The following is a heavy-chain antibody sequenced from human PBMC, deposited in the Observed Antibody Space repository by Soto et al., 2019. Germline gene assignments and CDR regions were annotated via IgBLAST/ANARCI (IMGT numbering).Heavy chain of an antibody. Sequence: GGSLRLSCAASGFTFDDYTMHWVRQAPGKGLEWVSLISWDGGSTYYADSVKGRFTISRDNSKNSLYLQMNSLRTEDTALYYCAKAILGYCSGGSCYSPHYYYYYGMDVWGQGTTVTVSS. V-gene: IGHV3-43*01. CDR2: ISWDGGST. CDR1: GFTFDDYT. J-gene: IGHJ6*02. D-gene: IGHD2-15*01. CDR3: AKAILGYCSGGSCYSPHYYYYYGMDV.